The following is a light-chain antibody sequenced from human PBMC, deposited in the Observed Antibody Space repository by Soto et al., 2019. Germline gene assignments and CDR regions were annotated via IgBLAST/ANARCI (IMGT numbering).Light chain of an antibody. Sequence: ALTQPASVSGSPGQSITISCTGTSSDVGSYNLVSWYQQHPGKAPKLMIYEVSKRPSGVSNRFSGSKPGNTASLTISGLQAEDEADYYCCSYARRSTPPYVSTTGTKVTV. CDR3: CSYARRSTPPYV. V-gene: IGLV2-23*02. CDR1: SSDVGSYNL. J-gene: IGLJ1*01. CDR2: EVS.